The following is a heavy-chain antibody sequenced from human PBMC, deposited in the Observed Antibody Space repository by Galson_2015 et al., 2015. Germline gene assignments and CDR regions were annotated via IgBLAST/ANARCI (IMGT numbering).Heavy chain of an antibody. CDR3: GRDLTGASDY. D-gene: IGHD3-9*01. V-gene: IGHV3-74*01. J-gene: IGHJ4*02. CDR2: INNDATTT. CDR1: GFTFSTYW. Sequence: SLRLSCAASGFTFSTYWMHWVRQAPGKGLEWVSHINNDATTTHYADSVKGRFTTSRDNAKNTLHLQMNSLRAEDTAVYYCGRDLTGASDYWGQGTLVTVSS.